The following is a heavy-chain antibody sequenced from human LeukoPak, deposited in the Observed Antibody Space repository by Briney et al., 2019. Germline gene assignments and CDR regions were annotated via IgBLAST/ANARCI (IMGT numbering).Heavy chain of an antibody. Sequence: PSETLSLTCAVYGGSFSGYYWSWIRQPPGKGLEWIGEINHSGSTNYNPSLKSRVTISVDTSKNQFSLKLSSVTAADTAVYYCARGAGYSSGSTGGGVDYWGQGTLVTVSS. D-gene: IGHD6-19*01. CDR1: GGSFSGYY. CDR2: INHSGST. V-gene: IGHV4-34*01. CDR3: ARGAGYSSGSTGGGVDY. J-gene: IGHJ4*02.